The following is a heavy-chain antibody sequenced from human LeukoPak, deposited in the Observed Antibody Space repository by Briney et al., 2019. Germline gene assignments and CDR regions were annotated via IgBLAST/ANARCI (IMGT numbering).Heavy chain of an antibody. CDR2: IYYSGST. CDR1: GGSISSYY. J-gene: IGHJ3*02. Sequence: SETLSLTCTVSGGSISSYYWSWIRQPPGKGLEWIGYIYYSGSTNYNPSLKSRVTISVDTSKNQFSLKLSSVTAADTAVYYCAAGVYDSPDAFDIWGQGTMVTVSS. CDR3: AAGVYDSPDAFDI. D-gene: IGHD3-22*01. V-gene: IGHV4-59*01.